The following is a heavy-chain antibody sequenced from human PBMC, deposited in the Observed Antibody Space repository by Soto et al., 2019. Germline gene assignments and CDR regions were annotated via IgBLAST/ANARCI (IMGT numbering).Heavy chain of an antibody. CDR2: ISWNSGSI. V-gene: IGHV3-9*01. CDR1: GFTFDDYA. Sequence: EVQLVESGGGLVQPGRSLRLSCAASGFTFDDYAMHWVRQAPGKGLEWVSGISWNSGSIGYADSVKGRFTISRDNAKNSLYLQMNSLRAEDTALYYCAKSRGIAATSFDYWGQGTLVTVSS. CDR3: AKSRGIAATSFDY. D-gene: IGHD2-15*01. J-gene: IGHJ4*02.